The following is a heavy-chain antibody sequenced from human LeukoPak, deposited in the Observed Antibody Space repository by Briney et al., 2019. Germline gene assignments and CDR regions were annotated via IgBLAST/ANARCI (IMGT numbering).Heavy chain of an antibody. J-gene: IGHJ4*02. V-gene: IGHV4-38-2*01. Sequence: SETLSLTCSASGYPASSGFYWGWIRQPPGKGLEWIGSSYHSGTTFYNASLQSRVSISVDTAKKNLSLKLSSLTAADTALYYCARRDYVWGSDRSYFDYWGLGTLVTVSS. CDR2: SYHSGTT. CDR1: GYPASSGFY. CDR3: ARRDYVWGSDRSYFDY. D-gene: IGHD3-16*02.